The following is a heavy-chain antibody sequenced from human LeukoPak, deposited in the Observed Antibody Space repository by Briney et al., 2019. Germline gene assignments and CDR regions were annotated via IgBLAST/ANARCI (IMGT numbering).Heavy chain of an antibody. V-gene: IGHV1-24*01. J-gene: IGHJ6*04. CDR2: XXXVDGET. CDR3: ATTIPTKSYYYYGMDV. D-gene: IGHD2-2*02. Sequence: MGGXXXVDGETIYAQKFQGRVTMTEDTSTDTAYMELSSLRSEDTAVYYCATTIPTKSYYYYGMDVWGKGTTVTVSS.